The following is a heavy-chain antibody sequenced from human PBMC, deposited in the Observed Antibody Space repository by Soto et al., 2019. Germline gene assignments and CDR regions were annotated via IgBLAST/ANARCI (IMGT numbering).Heavy chain of an antibody. D-gene: IGHD3-9*01. V-gene: IGHV1-24*01. CDR2: FDPVDGET. Sequence: KDLSASVKVSCKVSGYTLTELSMHWVRQAPGKGLEWMGGFDPVDGETIYAQKFQGRVTMTEDTSTDTAYMELSSLRSEDTAVYYCATALRYFDWLSVGGDYWGQGTLVTVSS. CDR3: ATALRYFDWLSVGGDY. CDR1: GYTLTELS. J-gene: IGHJ4*02.